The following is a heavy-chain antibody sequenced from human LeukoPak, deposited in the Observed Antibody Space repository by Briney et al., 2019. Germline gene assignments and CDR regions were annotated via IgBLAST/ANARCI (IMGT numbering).Heavy chain of an antibody. V-gene: IGHV4-4*07. D-gene: IGHD2-15*01. CDR1: GDSISSYY. CDR2: ISTSGSI. J-gene: IGHJ4*02. Sequence: SRTLSLTCTISGDSISSYYWSWIRQPAGKGLEWIGRISTSGSINYNPSLKSRVTMSVDTSKNQFSLKLSSVTAADTAMYYCARGSSSGGGLLEYWGQGTLVTVSS. CDR3: ARGSSSGGGLLEY.